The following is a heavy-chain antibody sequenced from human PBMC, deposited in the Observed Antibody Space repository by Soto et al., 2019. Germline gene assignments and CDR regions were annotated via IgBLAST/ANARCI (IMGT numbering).Heavy chain of an antibody. CDR3: ARRIVYWTSTCCYEYYFDS. CDR2: IYYSGRT. J-gene: IGHJ4*02. V-gene: IGHV4-39*01. CDR1: GGSISSSDYF. Sequence: QLHPQESGLGLLKPSSTLSLTCTVSGGSISSSDYFWGWIRQPPGKGLEWTGNIYYSGRTYYNTSLMSRVTVSVETFRNQFSLKRISVAAADTAVYYCARRIVYWTSTCCYEYYFDSWGQGTPDPVS. D-gene: IGHD2-2*01.